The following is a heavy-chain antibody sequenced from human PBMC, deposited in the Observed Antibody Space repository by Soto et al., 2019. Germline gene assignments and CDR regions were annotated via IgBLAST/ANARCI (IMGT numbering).Heavy chain of an antibody. CDR2: INHSGST. Sequence: PSETLSLTCAVYGGSFSGYYWSWIRQPPGKGLEWIGEINHSGSTNYNPSLKSRVTISVDTSKNQFSLKLSSVTAADTAVYYCRGDTVTTLYYFDYWGQGTLVTVS. CDR3: RGDTVTTLYYFDY. J-gene: IGHJ4*02. D-gene: IGHD4-17*01. CDR1: GGSFSGYY. V-gene: IGHV4-34*01.